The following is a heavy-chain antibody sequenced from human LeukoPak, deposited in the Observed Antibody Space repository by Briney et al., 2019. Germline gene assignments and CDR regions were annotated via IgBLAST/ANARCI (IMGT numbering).Heavy chain of an antibody. CDR1: GYTFTSYA. CDR3: ARDPGDCSGGSCYGPLYYFDY. D-gene: IGHD2-15*01. J-gene: IGHJ4*02. Sequence: ASVKVSCKASGYTFTSYAMHWVRQAPGQRLEWMGWINAGNGNTKYSQKFQGRVTITRDTSASTAYIELSSLRSEDTAVYYCARDPGDCSGGSCYGPLYYFDYWGQGTLVTVSS. V-gene: IGHV1-3*01. CDR2: INAGNGNT.